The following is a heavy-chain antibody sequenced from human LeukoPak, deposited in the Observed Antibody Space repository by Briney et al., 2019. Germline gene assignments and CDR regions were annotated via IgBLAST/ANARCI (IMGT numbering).Heavy chain of an antibody. CDR2: IYHTGNT. V-gene: IGHV4-38-2*01. J-gene: IGHJ4*02. CDR1: GYSISRGYY. CDR3: AGWFEELLSLFAY. D-gene: IGHD3-10*01. Sequence: PSETLSLTCGVSGYSISRGYYWGWIRQPPGKGLEWIGSIYHTGNTYYNPSLKSRVTISVDTSKNQFSLKVRSVTAADTAVYYCAGWFEELLSLFAYWGQGTLVTVSS.